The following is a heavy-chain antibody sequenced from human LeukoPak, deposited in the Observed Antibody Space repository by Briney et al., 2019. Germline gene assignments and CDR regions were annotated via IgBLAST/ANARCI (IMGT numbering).Heavy chain of an antibody. CDR3: ARGISGIAAAAQRTYFDY. V-gene: IGHV1-69*13. J-gene: IGHJ4*02. CDR1: GGTFSSYA. D-gene: IGHD6-13*01. Sequence: SVTVSRKASGGTFSSYAISWVRQAPGQGLEWMGGIIPIFGTANYAQKFQGRVTITADESTSTAYMELSSLRSEDTAVYYCARGISGIAAAAQRTYFDYWGQGTLVTVSS. CDR2: IIPIFGTA.